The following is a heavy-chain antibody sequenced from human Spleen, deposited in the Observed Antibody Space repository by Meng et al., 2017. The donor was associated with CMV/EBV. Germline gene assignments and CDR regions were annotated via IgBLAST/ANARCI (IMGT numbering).Heavy chain of an antibody. D-gene: IGHD3-10*01. Sequence: GESLKISCAASGFTFSGSAMHWVRQASGKGLEWVGRIRSKANSYATAYAASVKGRFSISRDDSENTAYLQMDSLRIEDTAMYYCTSASGSHSENWGQGTLVTVSS. CDR3: TSASGSHSEN. CDR2: IRSKANSYAT. J-gene: IGHJ4*02. CDR1: GFTFSGSA. V-gene: IGHV3-73*01.